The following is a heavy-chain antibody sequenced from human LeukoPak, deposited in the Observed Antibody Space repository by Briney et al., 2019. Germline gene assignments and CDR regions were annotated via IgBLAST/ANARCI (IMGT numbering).Heavy chain of an antibody. CDR1: GGSISSYY. CDR2: IYYSGST. D-gene: IGHD6-19*01. J-gene: IGHJ4*02. V-gene: IGHV4-59*01. CDR3: ARGTEQWLWRSFDY. Sequence: SETLSLTCTVSGGSISSYYGSWIRHPPGKGLEWIGYIYYSGSTNYNPSLKSRVTISVDTSKNQFSLKLSSVTAADTAVYYCARGTEQWLWRSFDYWGQGTLVTVSS.